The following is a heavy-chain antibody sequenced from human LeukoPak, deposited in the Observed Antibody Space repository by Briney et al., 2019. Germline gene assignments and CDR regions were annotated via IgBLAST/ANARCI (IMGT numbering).Heavy chain of an antibody. CDR1: GYTFTGYY. V-gene: IGHV1-2*02. CDR2: INPNSGGT. Sequence: ASVKVSCKASGYTFTGYYMHWVRQAPGQGLEWMGWINPNSGGTNYAQKFQGRVTMTRDTSISTAYMELSRLRSDDTAVYYCAXXLAVAPDAFDIWGQGTMVTVSS. CDR3: AXXLAVAPDAFDI. D-gene: IGHD6-19*01. J-gene: IGHJ3*02.